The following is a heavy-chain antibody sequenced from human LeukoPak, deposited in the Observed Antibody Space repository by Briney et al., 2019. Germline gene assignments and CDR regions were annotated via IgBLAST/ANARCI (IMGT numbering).Heavy chain of an antibody. Sequence: PGGSLRLSCAASGFTFSSYAMSWVRQAPGKGLEWVSAISGSGGSTYYADSVKGRFTISRDNSKNTLYLQMSSLRAEDTAVYYCARAMQDYYGSGSYYNNYYYYYYMDVWGKGTTVTVSS. J-gene: IGHJ6*03. V-gene: IGHV3-23*01. D-gene: IGHD3-10*01. CDR3: ARAMQDYYGSGSYYNNYYYYYYMDV. CDR1: GFTFSSYA. CDR2: ISGSGGST.